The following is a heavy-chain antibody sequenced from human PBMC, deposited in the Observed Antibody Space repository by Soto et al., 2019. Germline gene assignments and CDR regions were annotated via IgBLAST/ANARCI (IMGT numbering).Heavy chain of an antibody. D-gene: IGHD2-2*01. V-gene: IGHV4-4*07. Sequence: SENLSLTSTVSGCSISSYYWSWIRQPAGKGLEWIGRIYTSGSTNYNPSLKSRVTMSVDTSKNQFSLKLSSVTDADTAVYYCARVGLYCSSTSCYYGMDVWGQGTTVIVS. J-gene: IGHJ6*02. CDR3: ARVGLYCSSTSCYYGMDV. CDR1: GCSISSYY. CDR2: IYTSGST.